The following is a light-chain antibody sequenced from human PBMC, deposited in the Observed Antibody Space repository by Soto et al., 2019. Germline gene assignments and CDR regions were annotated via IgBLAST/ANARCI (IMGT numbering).Light chain of an antibody. CDR3: QQYDESPLT. J-gene: IGKJ4*01. V-gene: IGKV3-20*01. CDR1: QSVSSSY. Sequence: EIVLTQSPATLSLSPGERATLSCRASQSVSSSYFAWYQQKPGQAPRLLIYGASNRATGIPDRFSGGGTATDFTLTISRLEPEDFAVYYCQQYDESPLTFGGGTKVDIK. CDR2: GAS.